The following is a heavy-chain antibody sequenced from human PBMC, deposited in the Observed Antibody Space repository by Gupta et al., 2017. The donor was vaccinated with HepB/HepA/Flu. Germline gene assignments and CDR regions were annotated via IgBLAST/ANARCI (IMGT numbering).Heavy chain of an antibody. CDR3: ATGPSITIFGVVNDAFDI. CDR2: IYYSGST. V-gene: IGHV4-39*01. D-gene: IGHD3-3*01. CDR1: GGSISSSSYY. J-gene: IGHJ3*02. Sequence: QLQLQVSGPGLVKPSETLSLTCTVSGGSISSSSYYWGWIRQPPGKGLEWIGSIYYSGSTYYNPSLKSRVTISVDTSKNQFSLKLSSVTAADTAVYYCATGPSITIFGVVNDAFDIWGQGTMVTVSS.